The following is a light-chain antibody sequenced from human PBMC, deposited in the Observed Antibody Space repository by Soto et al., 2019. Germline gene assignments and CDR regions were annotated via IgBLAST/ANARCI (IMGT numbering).Light chain of an antibody. J-gene: IGKJ1*01. CDR2: LGS. CDR3: MQALQTPWM. Sequence: DIVMTQTPLSLSVTPGEPASLSCRSSQSLLSSNGNTYLDWYLQRPGQSPQLLIYLGSSRASGVPDRFSGSGSGTDFTLKISRVEAEDVGVYYCMQALQTPWMFGQGTKVEIK. V-gene: IGKV2-28*01. CDR1: QSLLSSNGNTY.